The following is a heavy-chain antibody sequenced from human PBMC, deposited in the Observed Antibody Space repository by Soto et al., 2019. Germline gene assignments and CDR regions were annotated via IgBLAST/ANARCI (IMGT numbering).Heavy chain of an antibody. J-gene: IGHJ4*02. CDR2: IYSGGYT. Sequence: EVQLVESGGGLIQPGGSLRLSCAVSGFTVSNNYMSWVRQAPGKGLEGVSVIYSGGYTAYGDSVKGRFTISRDNSKNTLYSKKKTRGAADPAVFSCATHPGGGGYWGQGTLVTVSS. CDR1: GFTVSNNY. D-gene: IGHD3-10*01. V-gene: IGHV3-53*01. CDR3: ATHPGGGGY.